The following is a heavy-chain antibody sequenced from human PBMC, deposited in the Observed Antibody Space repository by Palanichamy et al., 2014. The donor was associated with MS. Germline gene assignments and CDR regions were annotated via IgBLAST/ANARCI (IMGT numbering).Heavy chain of an antibody. CDR1: GFTFNSAW. D-gene: IGHD1-26*01. CDR3: ARGGALLDY. CDR2: ISPDGSQK. J-gene: IGHJ4*02. V-gene: IGHV3-7*03. Sequence: EVQLVESGGGLVQPGGSLRLSCAASGFTFNSAWMGWVRQAPGKGLEWMANISPDGSQKYYVDSMRGRFTIARDNAKNSLYLQMSSLRAEDTAVYYCARGGALLDYWGQGTLVTVSS.